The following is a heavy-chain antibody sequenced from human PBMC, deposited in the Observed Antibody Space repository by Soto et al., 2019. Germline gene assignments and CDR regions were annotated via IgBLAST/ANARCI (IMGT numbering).Heavy chain of an antibody. CDR1: GGSISSYY. D-gene: IGHD3-16*01. CDR2: IYYSGTT. J-gene: IGHJ4*02. CDR3: ARRGIQGPIDY. V-gene: IGHV4-59*04. Sequence: PSETLSLTCTVSGGSISSYYWSWIRQPPGKGLEWIGYIYYSGTTYYNPSLKSRVTMSVDTSKNQFSLKLTSVTAVDTAVYYCARRGIQGPIDYWGQGTLVTVSS.